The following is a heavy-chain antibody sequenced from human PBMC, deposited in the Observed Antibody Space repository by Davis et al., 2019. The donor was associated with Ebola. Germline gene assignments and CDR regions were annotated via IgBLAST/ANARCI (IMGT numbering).Heavy chain of an antibody. D-gene: IGHD2-21*02. CDR2: ISGYSGNT. V-gene: IGHV1-18*04. CDR3: ARGPAGDVVVTIPFDH. J-gene: IGHJ4*02. Sequence: AASVKVSCKASGYSFTSYGISWVRQAPGQGLEWMGWISGYSGNTNYAQEFQDRVTMTTDTSTTTVYMELRSLRSDDTAVYYCARGPAGDVVVTIPFDHWGQGTLVTVSS. CDR1: GYSFTSYG.